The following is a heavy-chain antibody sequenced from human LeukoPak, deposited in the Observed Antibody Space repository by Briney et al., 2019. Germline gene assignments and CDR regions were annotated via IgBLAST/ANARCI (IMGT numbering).Heavy chain of an antibody. J-gene: IGHJ5*02. Sequence: GASVKVSCKASGYTFTGYYMHWVRQAPGQGLEWMGWINPNSGGTNYAQKFQGRVTMTRDTSISTAYMELSRLRSDDTAVYYCARVMSSGWYFGFDHWGQGTLVTVSS. CDR2: INPNSGGT. D-gene: IGHD6-19*01. V-gene: IGHV1-2*02. CDR1: GYTFTGYY. CDR3: ARVMSSGWYFGFDH.